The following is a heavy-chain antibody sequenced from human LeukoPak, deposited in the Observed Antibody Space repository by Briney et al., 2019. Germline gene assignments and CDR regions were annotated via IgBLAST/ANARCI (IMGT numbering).Heavy chain of an antibody. CDR1: GYTLTELS. Sequence: ASVKVSCKVSGYTLTELSMHWVRQAPGQGLEWMGGIIPIFGTANYAQKFQGRVTITADESTSTAYMELSSLRSEDTAVYYCARAVSGSGYQPFDYWGQGTLVTVSS. D-gene: IGHD3-22*01. CDR2: IIPIFGTA. CDR3: ARAVSGSGYQPFDY. V-gene: IGHV1-69*13. J-gene: IGHJ4*02.